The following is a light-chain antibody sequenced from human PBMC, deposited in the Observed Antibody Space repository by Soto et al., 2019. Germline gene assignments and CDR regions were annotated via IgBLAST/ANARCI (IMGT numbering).Light chain of an antibody. CDR3: CSYAGSSTGV. CDR2: EDN. CDR1: SSDVGSYNL. V-gene: IGLV2-23*01. J-gene: IGLJ3*02. Sequence: QSALTQPASVSGSPGQSITISCTGTSSDVGSYNLVSWYQQHPGTAPKLMIYEDNKRASGVSNRFSGSTSGITAPLTISVLQAEEEADYYCCSYAGSSTGVFGGGTKLTVL.